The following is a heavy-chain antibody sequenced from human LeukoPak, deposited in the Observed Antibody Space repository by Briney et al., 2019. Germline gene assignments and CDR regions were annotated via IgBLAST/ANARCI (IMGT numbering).Heavy chain of an antibody. Sequence: PGGSLRLSCAASGFTFSSYGMHWVRRAPGKGLEWVAFIRYDGSNKYYADSVKGRFTISRDNSKNTLYMQMNSLRAEDTAVYYCAKDEKSGDAFDIWGQGTMVTVSS. CDR1: GFTFSSYG. J-gene: IGHJ3*02. V-gene: IGHV3-30*02. CDR3: AKDEKSGDAFDI. CDR2: IRYDGSNK. D-gene: IGHD1-26*01.